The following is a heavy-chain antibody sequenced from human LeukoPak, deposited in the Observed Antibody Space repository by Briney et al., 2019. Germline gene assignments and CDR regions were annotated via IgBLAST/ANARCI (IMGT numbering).Heavy chain of an antibody. CDR1: GGSISSGGYF. D-gene: IGHD2-2*02. CDR3: PTYCRHTSCYTGGGFQQ. Sequence: SETLSLTCTVSGGSISSGGYFWSWLRQPAGKGLEWIGRIYTSGSTNYNPSLDCRATLSVDTSTCLFSLMLSSVTAGDTAVYLCPTYCRHTSCYTGGGFQQWRRPTQATVSS. V-gene: IGHV4-61*02. CDR2: IYTSGST. J-gene: IGHJ1*01.